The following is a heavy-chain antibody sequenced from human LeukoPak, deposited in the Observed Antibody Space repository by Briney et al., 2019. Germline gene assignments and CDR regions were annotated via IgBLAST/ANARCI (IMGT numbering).Heavy chain of an antibody. CDR3: ERTIVAKWAIVY. CDR1: GFTVSRNY. CDR2: IYSGGST. Sequence: GGSLRLSCAASGFTVSRNYMIWVRQAPGKGLEWVSVIYSGGSTYYADSVKGRFTISRDNSKNTLYLQMNSLRAEDTAVYYCERTIVAKWAIVYWGQGTLVTVSS. J-gene: IGHJ4*02. D-gene: IGHD5-12*01. V-gene: IGHV3-53*01.